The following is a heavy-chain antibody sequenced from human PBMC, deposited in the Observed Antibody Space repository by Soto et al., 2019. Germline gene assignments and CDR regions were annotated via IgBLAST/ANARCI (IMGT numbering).Heavy chain of an antibody. J-gene: IGHJ6*03. CDR3: ARGNKSGPGDYYMDV. CDR1: GGSISSGGYY. Sequence: SETLSLTCTVSGGSISSGGYYWSWIRQHPGKGLEWIGYIYYSGSTYYNPSLKSRVTISVDTSKNQFSLKLSSVTAADTAVYYCARGNKSGPGDYYMDVWGKGTTVTVSS. CDR2: IYYSGST. D-gene: IGHD3-10*01. V-gene: IGHV4-31*03.